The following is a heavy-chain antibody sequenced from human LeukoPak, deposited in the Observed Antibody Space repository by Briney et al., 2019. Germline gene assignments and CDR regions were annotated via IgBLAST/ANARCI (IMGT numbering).Heavy chain of an antibody. J-gene: IGHJ5*02. CDR2: TYYRSKWYN. CDR3: ARSAAFLDILTGYTGWFDP. Sequence: SQTLSLTCAISGGSVSSNSAAWNWIRQSPSRGLEWLGRTYYRSKWYNDYAVSVKSRITIIPDTSKNQFSLQLNSVTPEDTAVYYCARSAAFLDILTGYTGWFDPWGQGTLVTVSS. CDR1: GGSVSSNSAA. D-gene: IGHD3-9*01. V-gene: IGHV6-1*01.